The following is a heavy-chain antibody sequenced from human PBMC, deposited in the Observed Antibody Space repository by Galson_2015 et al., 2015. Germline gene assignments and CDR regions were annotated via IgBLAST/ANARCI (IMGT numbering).Heavy chain of an antibody. V-gene: IGHV1-69*13. CDR1: GGTFSSYA. D-gene: IGHD6-19*01. CDR3: ARGRYSSGWGGPWGDYNWFDP. CDR2: IIPIFGTA. J-gene: IGHJ5*02. Sequence: SVKVSCKASGGTFSSYAISWVRQAPGQGLEWMGGIIPIFGTANYAQKFQGRVTITADESTSTAYMELSSLRSEDTAVYYCARGRYSSGWGGPWGDYNWFDPWGQGTLVTVSS.